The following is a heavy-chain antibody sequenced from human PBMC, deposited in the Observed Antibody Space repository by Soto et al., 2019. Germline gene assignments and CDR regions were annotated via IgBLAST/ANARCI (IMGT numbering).Heavy chain of an antibody. D-gene: IGHD6-19*01. CDR3: ARVRTYSSGWSPFDY. J-gene: IGHJ4*02. CDR2: INSDGSST. V-gene: IGHV3-74*01. Sequence: PGGSLRLSCVASGFTFSSYWIHWVRQAPGKGLVWVSRINSDGSSTSNADSVKGRFTISRDNAKNTLYLQMNSLRAEDTAVYYCARVRTYSSGWSPFDYWGQGTLVTVSS. CDR1: GFTFSSYW.